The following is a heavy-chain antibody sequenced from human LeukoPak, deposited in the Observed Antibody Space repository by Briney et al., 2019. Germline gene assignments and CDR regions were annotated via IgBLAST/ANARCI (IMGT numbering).Heavy chain of an antibody. CDR1: GGSISSYY. J-gene: IGHJ4*02. CDR2: IYYSGST. Sequence: SETLSLTCTVSGGSISSYYWSWIRQPPGKGLEWIGYIYYSGSTNYNPSLKSRVTISVDTSKNQFSLKLSSVTAADTAVYYCAKDPTYSGSTLFDYWGQGTLVTVSS. V-gene: IGHV4-59*01. D-gene: IGHD1-26*01. CDR3: AKDPTYSGSTLFDY.